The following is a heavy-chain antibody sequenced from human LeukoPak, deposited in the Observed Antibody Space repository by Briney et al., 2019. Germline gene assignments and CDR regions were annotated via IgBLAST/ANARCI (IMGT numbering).Heavy chain of an antibody. CDR1: EYTSSSYD. CDR3: FFFQAEDGIQDTNVYYYLGY. D-gene: IGHD2-8*01. Sequence: AASVKVSSKGSEYTSSSYDINWLRQATGQWLQKMGWMNPDTGTSGFAQKFQGRVTMTRVTSISTAYMELSSLRSDDTAVYYCFFFQAEDGIQDTNVYYYLGYWGQGTLVTVSS. CDR2: MNPDTGTS. V-gene: IGHV1-8*01. J-gene: IGHJ4*02.